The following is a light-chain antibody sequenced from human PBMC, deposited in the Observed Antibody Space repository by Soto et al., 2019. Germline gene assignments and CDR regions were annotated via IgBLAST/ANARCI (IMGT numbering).Light chain of an antibody. CDR1: QSVSSY. CDR3: QQRRYWPVT. J-gene: IGKJ1*01. Sequence: EIVLTQSPAILSMSPGERATLSCRASQSVSSYFAWYQQKPGQAPRLLIYDASNRATGVPARFSGSGSGTDFTLTSLGLEPVEFSVYYCQQRRYWPVTFGEGTKVEIK. CDR2: DAS. V-gene: IGKV3-11*01.